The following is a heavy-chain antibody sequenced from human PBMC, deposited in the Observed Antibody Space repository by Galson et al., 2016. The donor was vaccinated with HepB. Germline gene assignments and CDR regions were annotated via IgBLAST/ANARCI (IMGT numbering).Heavy chain of an antibody. CDR2: IYHGGRT. CDR3: ARKRVTRFFDY. J-gene: IGHJ4*02. CDR1: GVSISSYDW. V-gene: IGHV4-4*02. Sequence: LSLTCAVSGVSISSYDWWNWVRQAPGKGLEWIGEIYHGGRTIYNPSLKSRVTMSLDTSQNQFSLKLSSVTAADTAVYYCARKRVTRFFDYWGQGTLVTVSS. D-gene: IGHD2-21*02.